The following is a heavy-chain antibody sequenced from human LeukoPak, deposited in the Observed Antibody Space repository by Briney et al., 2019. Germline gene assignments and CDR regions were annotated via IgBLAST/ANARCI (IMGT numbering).Heavy chain of an antibody. J-gene: IGHJ4*02. CDR3: GRLNTDWGFLFDS. CDR2: IYYSGSI. Sequence: SETLSLTCAVYGGSFSGYYWSWIRQPPGKGLEWIGTIYYSGSIYYNQSLRGRVALSVDTSKNQFSLKLTSVTAADTAVYYCGRLNTDWGFLFDSWGQGTLVTVSS. CDR1: GGSFSGYY. D-gene: IGHD7-27*01. V-gene: IGHV4-34*01.